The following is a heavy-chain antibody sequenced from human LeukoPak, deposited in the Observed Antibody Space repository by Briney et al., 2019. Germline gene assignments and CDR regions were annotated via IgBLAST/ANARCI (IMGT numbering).Heavy chain of an antibody. D-gene: IGHD3-22*01. CDR3: ARLKRYYDSSGYYYEAFDY. CDR1: GGSISSYY. V-gene: IGHV4-4*07. CDR2: IYTSGST. J-gene: IGHJ4*02. Sequence: SETLSLTCSVSGGSISSYYWSWIRQPAGKGLEWIGRIYTSGSTNYNPSLKSRVTMSVDTSKNQFSLKLSSVTAADTAVYYCARLKRYYDSSGYYYEAFDYWGQGTLVTVSS.